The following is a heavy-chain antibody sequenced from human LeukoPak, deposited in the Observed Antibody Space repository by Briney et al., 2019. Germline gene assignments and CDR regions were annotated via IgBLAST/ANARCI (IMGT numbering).Heavy chain of an antibody. D-gene: IGHD3-22*01. Sequence: GGSLRLSCAASGFTFSSYEMNWVRQAPGKGLEWVSYISSSGSTIYYADSVKGRFTISRDNAKNSLYLQMNSLRAEDTAVYYCARVSPYYDSSGYSEPDAFDIWGQGTMVTVSS. CDR1: GFTFSSYE. V-gene: IGHV3-48*03. J-gene: IGHJ3*02. CDR2: ISSSGSTI. CDR3: ARVSPYYDSSGYSEPDAFDI.